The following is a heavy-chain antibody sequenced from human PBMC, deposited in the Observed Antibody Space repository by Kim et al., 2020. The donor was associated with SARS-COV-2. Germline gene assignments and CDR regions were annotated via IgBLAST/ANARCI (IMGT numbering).Heavy chain of an antibody. Sequence: YADSVGGRFTISRDNSKNMLYLQLSSLRSDDTALYYCARGGGSSTWPYFDSWGQGTLVTVSS. D-gene: IGHD6-13*01. CDR3: ARGGGSSTWPYFDS. J-gene: IGHJ4*02. V-gene: IGHV3-23*05.